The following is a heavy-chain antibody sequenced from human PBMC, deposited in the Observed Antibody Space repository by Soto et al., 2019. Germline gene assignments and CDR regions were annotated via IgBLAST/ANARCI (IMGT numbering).Heavy chain of an antibody. V-gene: IGHV4-34*01. CDR3: TRTPIVVVPPATHYSSDGMDV. Sequence: SETLSPPCAVSRGAFRSYYWSEIRQPPGKGLEWIEGINHSGSPNYNPSLKRRVTISVDTAKNHVSLKLGSVTAADRAVYYRTRTPIVVVPPATHYSSDGMDVLGEATTVA. CDR1: RGAFRSYY. D-gene: IGHD2-2*01. CDR2: INHSGSP. J-gene: IGHJ6*01.